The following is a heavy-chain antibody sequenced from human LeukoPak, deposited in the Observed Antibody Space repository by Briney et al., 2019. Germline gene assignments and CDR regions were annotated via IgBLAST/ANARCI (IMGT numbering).Heavy chain of an antibody. V-gene: IGHV4-34*01. J-gene: IGHJ4*02. CDR2: INHSGST. CDR1: GFTFSNAW. Sequence: TSGGSLRLSCAASGFTFSNAWMSWIRQPPGKGLEWTGEINHSGSTNYNPSLKSRVTISVDTSKNQFSLKLSSVTAADTAVYYCARGAYHYGSGSYYFDYWGQGTLVTVSS. CDR3: ARGAYHYGSGSYYFDY. D-gene: IGHD3-10*01.